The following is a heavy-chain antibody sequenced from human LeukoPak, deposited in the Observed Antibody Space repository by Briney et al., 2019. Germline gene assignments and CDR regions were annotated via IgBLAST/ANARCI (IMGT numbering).Heavy chain of an antibody. V-gene: IGHV1-69*05. CDR3: ASQTVETGTTWGDFDY. J-gene: IGHJ4*02. D-gene: IGHD1-7*01. Sequence: ASVRVSCKASGYTFTSYGISWVRQAPGQGLEWMGGIIPIFGTANYAQKFQGRVTITTDESTSTAYMELSSLRSEDTAVYYCASQTVETGTTWGDFDYWGQGTLVTVSS. CDR2: IIPIFGTA. CDR1: GYTFTSYG.